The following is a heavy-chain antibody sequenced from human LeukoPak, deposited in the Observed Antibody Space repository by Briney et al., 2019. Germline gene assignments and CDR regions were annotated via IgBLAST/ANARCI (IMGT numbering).Heavy chain of an antibody. CDR2: INPNSGGT. D-gene: IGHD6-13*01. Sequence: ASVTVSCKASRYTFTGYYMHWVRQAPGQGLEWMGWINPNSGGTNYAQRFQGRVTMTRDTSISTAYMELSRLRSDDTAVYYCASREPRIAAAYDYWGQGTLVTVSS. V-gene: IGHV1-2*02. J-gene: IGHJ4*02. CDR3: ASREPRIAAAYDY. CDR1: RYTFTGYY.